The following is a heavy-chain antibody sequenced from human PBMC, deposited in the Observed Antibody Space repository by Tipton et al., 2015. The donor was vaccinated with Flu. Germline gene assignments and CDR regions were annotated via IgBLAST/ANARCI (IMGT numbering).Heavy chain of an antibody. V-gene: IGHV4-39*01. J-gene: IGHJ4*02. CDR3: ARLSYYDVDLKNFYFDY. CDR1: SGSIRSTNYF. CDR2: IYPSGTT. D-gene: IGHD3-10*02. Sequence: TLSLTCTVSSGSIRSTNYFCAWIRQPPGKRLELIGSIYPSGTTYYNPSLKSRVTISVDTSKSQFSLMLRSVTAADTAVYYCARLSYYDVDLKNFYFDYWGQGALDTVSS.